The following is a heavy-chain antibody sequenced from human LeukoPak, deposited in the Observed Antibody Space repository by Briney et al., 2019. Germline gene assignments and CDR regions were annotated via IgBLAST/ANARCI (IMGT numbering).Heavy chain of an antibody. CDR3: AGDRVGMDCSSTSCYGEMDV. D-gene: IGHD2-2*01. V-gene: IGHV1-46*01. CDR2: INPSGGST. Sequence: ASVKVSCKASGYTFTSYYMHWVRQAPGQGLEWMGIINPSGGSTSYAQKFQGRVTMTRDTSTSTVYMELSSLRSEDTAVYYCAGDRVGMDCSSTSCYGEMDVWGKGTTVTVSS. J-gene: IGHJ6*04. CDR1: GYTFTSYY.